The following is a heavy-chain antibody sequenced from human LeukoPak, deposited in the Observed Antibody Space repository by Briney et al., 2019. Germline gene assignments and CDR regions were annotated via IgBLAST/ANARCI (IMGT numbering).Heavy chain of an antibody. J-gene: IGHJ6*03. CDR2: ITMSSSYT. D-gene: IGHD1-26*01. CDR3: ARDPYSGAYGDTYYYYMDV. CDR1: GFSFSSYN. V-gene: IGHV3-21*01. Sequence: GGSLRLSCAASGFSFSSYNMNWVRQAPGKGLEWVSSITMSSSYTFYADSVRGRFTISRDNARNSLYLQMNSLRAEDTAVYYCARDPYSGAYGDTYYYYMDVWGKGTTVTISS.